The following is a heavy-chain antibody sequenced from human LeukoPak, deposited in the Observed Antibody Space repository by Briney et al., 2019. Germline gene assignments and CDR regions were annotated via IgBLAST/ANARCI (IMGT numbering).Heavy chain of an antibody. CDR2: INHSGST. J-gene: IGHJ6*03. Sequence: SETLSLTCAVYGGSFSGYYWSWIRQPPGKGLEWIGEINHSGSTNYNPSPKSRVTISVDTSKNQFSLKLSSVTAADTAVYYCARGRVRSGYYFYYYCYMDVWGKGTTVTVSS. D-gene: IGHD3-22*01. CDR3: ARGRVRSGYYFYYYCYMDV. V-gene: IGHV4-34*01. CDR1: GGSFSGYY.